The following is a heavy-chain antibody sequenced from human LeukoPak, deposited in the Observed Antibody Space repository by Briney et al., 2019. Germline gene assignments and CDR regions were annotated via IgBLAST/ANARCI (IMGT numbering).Heavy chain of an antibody. CDR1: DDSFSSQY. CDR2: IPYIGST. Sequence: PSESLSLTWPVADDSFSSQYWTWIRQPPGKGMGWIGDIPYIGSTNYNPSLKSRVTISIDPSRNQCSLKLTSVTAADTAVYYCARDLVTVTKGFDIWGQGTMVSVSS. D-gene: IGHD4-17*01. CDR3: ARDLVTVTKGFDI. J-gene: IGHJ3*02. V-gene: IGHV4-59*11.